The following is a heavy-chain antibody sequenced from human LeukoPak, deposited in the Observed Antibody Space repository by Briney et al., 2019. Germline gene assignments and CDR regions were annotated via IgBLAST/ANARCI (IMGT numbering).Heavy chain of an antibody. Sequence: GGSLRLSCATSGFTFSSYGMHWVRQAPGKGLEWVAVISYDGSNNYYADSVKGRFTISRDNSKNTLFLQMNSLRAEDTAVYYCAKVGLTVTTILDYFDYWGQGTLVTVSS. CDR1: GFTFSSYG. D-gene: IGHD4-11*01. V-gene: IGHV3-30*18. J-gene: IGHJ4*02. CDR2: ISYDGSNN. CDR3: AKVGLTVTTILDYFDY.